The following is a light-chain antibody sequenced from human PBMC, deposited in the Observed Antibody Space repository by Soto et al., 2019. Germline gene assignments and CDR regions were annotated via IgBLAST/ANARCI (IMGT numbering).Light chain of an antibody. Sequence: QSVLAQPASVSGSPGQSITVSCTGTGSDVGGYNYVSWYQQYPCLAPKLMIYDVNKRPSGVSNRFSGSKSGNTASLTISGLQVEDEADYYCSSYTSTNALVFGVGTKVTVL. V-gene: IGLV2-14*03. CDR2: DVN. J-gene: IGLJ1*01. CDR3: SSYTSTNALV. CDR1: GSDVGGYNY.